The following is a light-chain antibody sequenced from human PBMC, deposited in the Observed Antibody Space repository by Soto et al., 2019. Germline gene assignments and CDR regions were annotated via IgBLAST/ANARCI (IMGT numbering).Light chain of an antibody. CDR2: GAS. CDR1: QSVSNNY. J-gene: IGKJ1*01. Sequence: EIVLTQSPGTLSLSPGERATLSCRASQSVSNNYLAWYQQKPGQAPRPLIYGASNRATGIPDRFSGSGSGTDFTLTISRLEPEEFAVYYCQQYGSSGTFGQGTKLDI. V-gene: IGKV3-20*01. CDR3: QQYGSSGT.